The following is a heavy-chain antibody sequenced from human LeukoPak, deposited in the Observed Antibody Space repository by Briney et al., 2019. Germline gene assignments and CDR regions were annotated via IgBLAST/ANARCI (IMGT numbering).Heavy chain of an antibody. CDR3: ARTLFAELHAIDY. V-gene: IGHV3-23*01. D-gene: IGHD3-10*01. CDR1: GFTFSNYA. CDR2: ISGSGGST. J-gene: IGHJ4*02. Sequence: QAGGSLRLSCAASGFTFSNYAMSWVRQAPGKGLEWVSAISGSGGSTYYADSVKGRFTISRDNSKNTLYLQMNSLRAEDTAVYYCARTLFAELHAIDYWGQGSLVTVSS.